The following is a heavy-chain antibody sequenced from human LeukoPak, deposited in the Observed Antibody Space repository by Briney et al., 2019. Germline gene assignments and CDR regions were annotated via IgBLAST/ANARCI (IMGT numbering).Heavy chain of an antibody. J-gene: IGHJ4*02. CDR1: GFTFNSYA. CDR2: ITDTSGGT. D-gene: IGHD1-26*01. V-gene: IGHV3-23*01. Sequence: GGSLRLSCAASGFTFNSYAMTWVRQAPGKGLEWVSTITDTSGGTYYTDSVKGRFTISRDNSKNMLYLQMNSLRAEDTAIYYCAKGSGNYYTYFANCGQGTLVTVSS. CDR3: AKGSGNYYTYFAN.